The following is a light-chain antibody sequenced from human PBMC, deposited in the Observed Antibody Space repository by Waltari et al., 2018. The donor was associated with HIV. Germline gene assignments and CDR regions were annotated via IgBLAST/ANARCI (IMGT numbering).Light chain of an antibody. CDR3: GAWDNRLRSVV. CDR2: DTT. V-gene: IGLV1-51*01. Sequence: QSVLTPPPSVSTAPGQQAPIPCSGSSSNIGTNPVSWYQQSPGRAPTLLIYDTTKRPSGIPDRFSGSKSGTSATLDITGLQTGDEADYYCGAWDNRLRSVVFGGGTKLAVL. CDR1: SSNIGTNP. J-gene: IGLJ3*02.